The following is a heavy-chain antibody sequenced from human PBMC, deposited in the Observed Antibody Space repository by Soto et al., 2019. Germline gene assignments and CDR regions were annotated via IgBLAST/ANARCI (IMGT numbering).Heavy chain of an antibody. Sequence: EVQLVESGGGLVKPGGSLRLSCAASGFTFSSYSMNWVRQAPGKGLEWVSSISSSSSYIYYADSVKGRFTISRDNAKNSLYLQMNSLRDEDTAVYYCARDGWYSSSWSYYYYYGMDVWGQGTTVTVSS. CDR3: ARDGWYSSSWSYYYYYGMDV. CDR2: ISSSSSYI. CDR1: GFTFSSYS. D-gene: IGHD6-13*01. V-gene: IGHV3-21*01. J-gene: IGHJ6*02.